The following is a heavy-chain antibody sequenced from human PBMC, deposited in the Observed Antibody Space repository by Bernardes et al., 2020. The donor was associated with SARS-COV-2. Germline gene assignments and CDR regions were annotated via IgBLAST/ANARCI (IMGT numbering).Heavy chain of an antibody. Sequence: GESLKISCKGSGDRFTSYWIGWVRQMPGKGLEWMGIIYPGDSDTRYSPSFQGQVTISADKSISTAYLQWSSLKASDTAMYYCARHSPFYDSSGYYSDYWGQGTLVTVSS. D-gene: IGHD3-22*01. J-gene: IGHJ4*02. CDR3: ARHSPFYDSSGYYSDY. V-gene: IGHV5-51*01. CDR1: GDRFTSYW. CDR2: IYPGDSDT.